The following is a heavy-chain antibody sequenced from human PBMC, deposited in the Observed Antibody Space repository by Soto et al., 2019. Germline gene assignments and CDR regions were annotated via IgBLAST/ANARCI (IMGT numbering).Heavy chain of an antibody. D-gene: IGHD2-15*01. V-gene: IGHV4-34*01. CDR3: VRVFVVELIEADENWFSP. Sequence: EWIGEINHSGSTNYNPSLKSRVTLSVDTSKNQFSLNLRAVTAADTAVYYCVRVFVVELIEADENWFSPRAQGTPVPVSS. CDR2: INHSGST. J-gene: IGHJ5*02.